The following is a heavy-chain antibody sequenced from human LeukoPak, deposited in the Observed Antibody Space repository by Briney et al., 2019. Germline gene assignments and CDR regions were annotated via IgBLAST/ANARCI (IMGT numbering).Heavy chain of an antibody. CDR3: ARLGIEYQLQQRDF. J-gene: IGHJ4*02. V-gene: IGHV4-39*01. Sequence: SETLSLTCSVSGGFISSSGNYWGWIRQPPGKGLEWIGSIYYSGSTYYNLSLKSRVTISVDTSKNQFSLNLGSVTAADTAVYYCARLGIEYQLQQRDFWGQGILVTVSS. CDR1: GGFISSSGNY. D-gene: IGHD2-2*01. CDR2: IYYSGST.